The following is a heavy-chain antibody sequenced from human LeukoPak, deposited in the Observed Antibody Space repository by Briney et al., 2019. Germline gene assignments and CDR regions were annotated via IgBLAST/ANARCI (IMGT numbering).Heavy chain of an antibody. CDR2: IDRDGSRI. CDR3: VRGNDYGGPHY. CDR1: GFTFSSYW. Sequence: GGSLRLSCAASGFTFSSYWMHWVRQAPGKGLVWVSRIDRDGSRINYADSVKGRFTISRDNGKNTLFLQMNSLRAEDAAVYYCVRGNDYGGPHYWGQGTLVTVSS. D-gene: IGHD4-23*01. V-gene: IGHV3-74*01. J-gene: IGHJ4*02.